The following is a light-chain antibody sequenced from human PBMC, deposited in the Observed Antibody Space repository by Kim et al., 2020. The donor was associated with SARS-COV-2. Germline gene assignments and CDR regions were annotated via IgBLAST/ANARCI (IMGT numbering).Light chain of an antibody. CDR1: QSVRSS. J-gene: IGKJ4*01. CDR2: DES. V-gene: IGKV3-11*01. Sequence: STGRRATLTSRASQSVRSSLAWNQQNHGKAPRLLISDESNRATGTPARFSGSGSGKDFTLTITDIEPEDFAVYYCQQRSNWPFTFGGGTRVDIK. CDR3: QQRSNWPFT.